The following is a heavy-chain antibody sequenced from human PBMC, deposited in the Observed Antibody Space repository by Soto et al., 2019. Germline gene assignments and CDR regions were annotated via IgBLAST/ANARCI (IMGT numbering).Heavy chain of an antibody. J-gene: IGHJ3*02. Sequence: ASVKVSCKASGYTFTSYGISWVRQAPGQGLEWMGWISAYNGNTNYAQKLQGRVTMTTDTSTSTAYMELRSLRSDDTAVYYCARPGYSGSFNHAFDIWGQGTMVPVSS. V-gene: IGHV1-18*01. CDR2: ISAYNGNT. D-gene: IGHD1-26*01. CDR3: ARPGYSGSFNHAFDI. CDR1: GYTFTSYG.